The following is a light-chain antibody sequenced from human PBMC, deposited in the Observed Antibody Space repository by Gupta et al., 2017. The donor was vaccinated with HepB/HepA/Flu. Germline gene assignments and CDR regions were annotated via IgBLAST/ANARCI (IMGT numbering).Light chain of an antibody. CDR2: GNS. V-gene: IGLV1-40*01. CDR3: QSYDSSLSGVV. CDR1: SSNIGAGYD. Sequence: QPVLTQSPSVSGAPGPTVTISCTGSSSNIGAGYDVHWYQQLPGTAPKLLIYGNSKRPSGVPNRFSGSKSGTSASLAITGLQAEDEADYYCQSYDSSLSGVVFGGGTKLTVL. J-gene: IGLJ2*01.